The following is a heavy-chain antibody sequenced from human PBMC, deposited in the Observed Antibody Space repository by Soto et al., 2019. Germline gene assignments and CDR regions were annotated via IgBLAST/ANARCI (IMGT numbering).Heavy chain of an antibody. V-gene: IGHV4-59*01. J-gene: IGHJ4*02. CDR2: IYYSGST. CDR3: ARGAGTHYDYIWGSYRYATYYFDY. D-gene: IGHD3-16*02. CDR1: GGSISSYY. Sequence: SETLSLTCTVSGGSISSYYWSWIRQPPGKGLEWIGYIYYSGSTNYNPSLKSRVTISVDTSKNQFSLKLSSVTAADTAVYYCARGAGTHYDYIWGSYRYATYYFDYWGQGTLVTVSS.